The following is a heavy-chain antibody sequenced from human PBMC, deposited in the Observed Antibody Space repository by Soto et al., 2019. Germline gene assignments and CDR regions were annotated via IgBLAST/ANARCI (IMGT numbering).Heavy chain of an antibody. V-gene: IGHV4-59*12. J-gene: IGHJ4*02. CDR3: GAHAGATYGPLDY. Sequence: SETLSLTCSVSGGSISSYYWSWIRQPPGKGLEWLGEIYHTGSTNYNPSLKNRVTISVDKSKNLFSLRLFSVTAADTAVYYCGAHAGATYGPLDYWGRGTLVTVSS. D-gene: IGHD4-17*01. CDR2: IYHTGST. CDR1: GGSISSYY.